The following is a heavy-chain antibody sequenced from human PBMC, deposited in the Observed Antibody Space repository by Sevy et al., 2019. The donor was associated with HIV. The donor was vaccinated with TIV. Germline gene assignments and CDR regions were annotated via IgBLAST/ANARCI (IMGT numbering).Heavy chain of an antibody. CDR3: AHRRGYSDYDYEDY. CDR2: IIPVFDTT. D-gene: IGHD5-12*01. CDR1: GGTFGSYT. Sequence: ASVKVSCKASGGTFGSYTINWMRQAPGQGLEWMGRIIPVFDTTNYAQKFQGRVTFTADEPTRTAYMELSSLTSEDTAVYYCAHRRGYSDYDYEDYWGQGTLVTVSS. V-gene: IGHV1-69*13. J-gene: IGHJ4*02.